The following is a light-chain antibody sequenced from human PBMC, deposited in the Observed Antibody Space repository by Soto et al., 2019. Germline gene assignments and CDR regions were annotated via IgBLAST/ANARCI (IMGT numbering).Light chain of an antibody. CDR3: SSYTSSSRYV. CDR1: SSDVGGYNY. V-gene: IGLV2-14*01. CDR2: EVS. J-gene: IGLJ1*01. Sequence: ALTQPASVSGSPGQSITISCTGTSSDVGGYNYVSWYQQHPGKAPKLMIYEVSNRPSGVSNRFSGSKSGNTASLTISGLQAEDEADYYCSSYTSSSRYVFGTGTKVTVL.